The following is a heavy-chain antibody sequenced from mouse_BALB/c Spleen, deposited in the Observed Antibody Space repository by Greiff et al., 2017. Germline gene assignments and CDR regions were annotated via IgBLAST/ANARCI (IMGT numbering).Heavy chain of an antibody. CDR1: GFTFSSYA. V-gene: IGHV5-6-5*01. CDR3: ANGNYDYAMDY. D-gene: IGHD2-1*01. CDR2: ISSGGST. Sequence: EVQLQESGGGLVKPGGSLKLSCAASGFTFSSYAMSWVRQTPEQRLEWVASISSGGSTYYPDSVKGRFTISRDNARNILYLQMSSLRSEDTAMYYCANGNYDYAMDYWGQGTSVTVSA. J-gene: IGHJ4*01.